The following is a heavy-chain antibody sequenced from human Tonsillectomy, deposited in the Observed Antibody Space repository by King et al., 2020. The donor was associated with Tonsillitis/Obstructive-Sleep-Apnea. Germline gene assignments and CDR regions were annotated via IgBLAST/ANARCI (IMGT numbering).Heavy chain of an antibody. D-gene: IGHD6-19*01. V-gene: IGHV3-23*04. CDR2: TSDRGDKT. CDR3: AGGPAGADYYYMDV. J-gene: IGHJ6*03. CDR1: GFTFSSYA. Sequence: VQLVESGGGLVQPGGSLRLSCSASGFTFSSYAVSWVRQAPGKGLEWVSSTSDRGDKTFYADSVKGRFTVSRDNSKNTLNLRMNSLRPEDTAIYYCAGGPAGADYYYMDVWGKGTTVTVSS.